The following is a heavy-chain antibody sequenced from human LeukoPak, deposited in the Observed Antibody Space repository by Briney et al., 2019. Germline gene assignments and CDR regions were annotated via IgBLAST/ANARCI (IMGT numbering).Heavy chain of an antibody. CDR3: ARDLSDGDFNWFDP. CDR2: ISSSSSYL. V-gene: IGHV3-21*01. CDR1: GFTFSSYS. J-gene: IGHJ5*02. Sequence: GGSLRLSCAASGFTFSSYSMNWVRQAPGKGLEGVSSISSSSSYLYYADSVKGRFTISRDNAKNSLYLQMNSLRAEDTAVYYCARDLSDGDFNWFDPWGQGTLVTVSS. D-gene: IGHD2-21*01.